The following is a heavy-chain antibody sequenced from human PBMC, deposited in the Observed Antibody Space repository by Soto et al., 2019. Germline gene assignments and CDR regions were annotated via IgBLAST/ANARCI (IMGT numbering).Heavy chain of an antibody. Sequence: PGESLKISCKGSGYSFTSYWIGWVRQMPGKGLEWMGIIYPGDSDTRYSPSFQGQVTISADKSISTAYLQWSSLKASDTAMYYCARIRGGEAAILGVYYYYGMDVWGQGTTVPVSS. D-gene: IGHD2-2*02. CDR3: ARIRGGEAAILGVYYYYGMDV. CDR1: GYSFTSYW. J-gene: IGHJ6*02. V-gene: IGHV5-51*01. CDR2: IYPGDSDT.